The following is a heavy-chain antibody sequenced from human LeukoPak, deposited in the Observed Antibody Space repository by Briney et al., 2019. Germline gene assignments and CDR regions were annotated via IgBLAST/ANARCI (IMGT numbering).Heavy chain of an antibody. J-gene: IGHJ6*04. D-gene: IGHD2-2*01. CDR2: ISGSGGST. Sequence: GGSLRLSCAASGFTFSSYAMSWVRQAPGKGLEWVSAISGSGGSTYYADSVKGPFTISRDNSKNTLYLQMNSLRAEDTAVYYCAKGGYCSSTSCYGYYYYGMDVWGKGTTVTVSS. CDR1: GFTFSSYA. V-gene: IGHV3-23*01. CDR3: AKGGYCSSTSCYGYYYYGMDV.